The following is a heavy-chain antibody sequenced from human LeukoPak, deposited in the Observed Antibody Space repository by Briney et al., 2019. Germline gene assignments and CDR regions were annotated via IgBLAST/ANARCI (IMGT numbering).Heavy chain of an antibody. V-gene: IGHV4-59*08. Sequence: SETLSLTCTVSGGSISGYYWVWIRQPPGKGLEWIGYIYYSGNTNYNPSLKSRVTISVDTSKNQFSLKLSSVTAADTAVYYCARQYYGANFNRGYWYFDLWGRGTLVTVSS. J-gene: IGHJ2*01. CDR2: IYYSGNT. D-gene: IGHD4-23*01. CDR1: GGSISGYY. CDR3: ARQYYGANFNRGYWYFDL.